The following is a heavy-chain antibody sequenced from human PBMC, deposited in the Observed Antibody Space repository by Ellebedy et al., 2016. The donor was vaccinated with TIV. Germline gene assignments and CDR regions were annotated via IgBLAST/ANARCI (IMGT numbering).Heavy chain of an antibody. CDR2: IRQDGDEQ. V-gene: IGHV3-7*03. D-gene: IGHD2-15*01. CDR1: GFTFSSYW. J-gene: IGHJ4*02. CDR3: ARDGGYCSGGTCYLVY. Sequence: GGSLRLSCAASGFTFSSYWMSWVRQAPGKGLEWVASIRQDGDEQYYVDSVKGRFIISRDNARNSLFLQMSSLRAEDTAVYYCARDGGYCSGGTCYLVYWGQGTLVTVSS.